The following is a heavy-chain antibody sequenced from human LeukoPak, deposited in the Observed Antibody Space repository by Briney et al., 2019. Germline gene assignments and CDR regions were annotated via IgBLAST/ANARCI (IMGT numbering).Heavy chain of an antibody. CDR3: ARGGWGELIVERHFDY. V-gene: IGHV4-34*01. CDR1: GFNFNIAW. CDR2: INHSGST. Sequence: GSLRLSCAASGFNFNIAWMSWVRQAPGKGPEWIGEINHSGSTNYNPSLKSRVTISVDTSKNQFSLKLSSVTAADTAVYYCARGGWGELIVERHFDYWGQGTLVTVSS. D-gene: IGHD1-26*01. J-gene: IGHJ4*02.